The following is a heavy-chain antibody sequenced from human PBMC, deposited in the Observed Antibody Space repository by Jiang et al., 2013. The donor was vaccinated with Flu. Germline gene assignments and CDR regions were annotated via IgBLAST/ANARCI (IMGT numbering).Heavy chain of an antibody. J-gene: IGHJ5*01. D-gene: IGHD1-14*01. V-gene: IGHV3-23*01. CDR1: GFTFSDYS. CDR3: ANDVDDDSGTWFDS. Sequence: VQLLESGGGLVQPGGSLRLACAASGFTFSDYSMSWVRQAPGKGLEWVSALSGRHHVTYYADSVRGRFTISRDNSKSTLYLEMNSLRAEDTAVYYCANDVDDDSGTWFDSWGQGTLVTVYS. CDR2: LSGRHHVT.